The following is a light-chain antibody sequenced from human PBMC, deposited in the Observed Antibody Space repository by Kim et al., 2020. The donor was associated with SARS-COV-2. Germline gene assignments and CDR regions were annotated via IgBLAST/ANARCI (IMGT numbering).Light chain of an antibody. CDR2: QDS. Sequence: SYELTQPPSVSVSPGQTASITCSGDKLGDKYACWYQQKPGQSPVLVIYQDSKRPSGIPERFSGSNSGNTATLTISGTQAMDEDDYYCLAWDSSAVVFGGG. J-gene: IGLJ2*01. V-gene: IGLV3-1*01. CDR1: KLGDKY. CDR3: LAWDSSAVV.